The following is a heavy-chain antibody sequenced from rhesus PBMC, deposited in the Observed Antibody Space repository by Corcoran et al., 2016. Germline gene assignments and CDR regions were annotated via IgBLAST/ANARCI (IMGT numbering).Heavy chain of an antibody. V-gene: IGHV1-70*01. J-gene: IGHJ4*01. CDR2: IHPGYGST. D-gene: IGHD2-21*01. Sequence: QEQLVQSGAEVKKPGASVKVSCKASGYIFTSYVISWLRQAPGQGFEWMGGIHPGYGSTSYAQKFQGRFTITADMSTSTVYMELGSLRSEDMAVYYCAAVEVEYCTGSGCYWNYFDYWGQGVLVTVSS. CDR3: AAVEVEYCTGSGCYWNYFDY. CDR1: GYIFTSYV.